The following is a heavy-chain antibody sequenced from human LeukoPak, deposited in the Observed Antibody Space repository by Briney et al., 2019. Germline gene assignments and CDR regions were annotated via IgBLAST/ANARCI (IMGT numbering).Heavy chain of an antibody. CDR3: AREHLPYCSGGSWYASAIDY. CDR2: IYSSGST. D-gene: IGHD2-15*01. Sequence: SETLSLTCTVSGGSISSYYWSWLRQPAGKGLEWIGRIYSSGSTNYNPSIKSRVTMSVDTSKNQFSLKLTSVTAADPAVAYGAREHLPYCSGGSWYASAIDYRGQGTLVTVSS. CDR1: GGSISSYY. V-gene: IGHV4-4*07. J-gene: IGHJ4*02.